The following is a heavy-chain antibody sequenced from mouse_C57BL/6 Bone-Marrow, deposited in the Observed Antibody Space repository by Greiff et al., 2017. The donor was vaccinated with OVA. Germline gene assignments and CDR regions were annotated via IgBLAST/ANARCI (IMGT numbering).Heavy chain of an antibody. V-gene: IGHV1-63*01. J-gene: IGHJ4*01. Sequence: VQLVESGAELVRPGTSVKMSCKASGYTFTNYWIGWAKQRPGHGLEWIGDIYPGGGYTNYNEKFKGKATLTADKSSSTAYMQFSSLTSEDSAIYYCARRDYGRDYAMDYWGQGTSVTVSS. CDR3: ARRDYGRDYAMDY. CDR1: GYTFTNYW. D-gene: IGHD1-1*01. CDR2: IYPGGGYT.